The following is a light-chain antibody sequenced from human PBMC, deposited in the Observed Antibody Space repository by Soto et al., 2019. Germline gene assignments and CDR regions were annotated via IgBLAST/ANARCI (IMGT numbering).Light chain of an antibody. CDR2: EVS. Sequence: QSALTQPASVSGSPGQSITISCTGTSSDVGGYNYVSWYQQHPGKVPKLMIFEVSNRPSGISDRFSGFKSANTAYLTISGVQPEDEADYHCSSYTTIKTVVFGGGTKLTVL. J-gene: IGLJ2*01. CDR1: SSDVGGYNY. V-gene: IGLV2-14*01. CDR3: SSYTTIKTVV.